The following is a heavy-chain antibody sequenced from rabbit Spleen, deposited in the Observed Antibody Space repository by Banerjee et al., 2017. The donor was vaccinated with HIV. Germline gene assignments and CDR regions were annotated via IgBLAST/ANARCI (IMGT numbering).Heavy chain of an antibody. J-gene: IGHJ3*01. CDR1: GFSFSSNV. CDR2: VYAGSGRY. D-gene: IGHD1-1*01. Sequence: QEQLEESGGDLVKPGASLTLTCKASGFSFSSNVMCWVRQAPGKGLEWIGCVYAGSGRYYYASWAKGRFTISKTSSTTVTLQMTSLTAAYTATYFCARKPSSSDDFGLDLWGPGTLVTVS. V-gene: IGHV1S45*01. CDR3: ARKPSSSDDFGLDL.